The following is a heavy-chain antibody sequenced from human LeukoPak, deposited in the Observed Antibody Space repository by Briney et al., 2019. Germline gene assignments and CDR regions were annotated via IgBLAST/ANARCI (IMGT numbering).Heavy chain of an antibody. V-gene: IGHV3-30*18. CDR2: ISYDGSNK. CDR1: GFTFSHYA. D-gene: IGHD5-18*01. CDR3: AKVTSGYSYGFPFDY. J-gene: IGHJ4*02. Sequence: PGGSLRLSCAASGFTFSHYAMHWVRQASGKWLEWVAAISYDGSNKYYADSVKGRFTISRDNSQNTLFLQMNSLRAEDTAVYYCAKVTSGYSYGFPFDYWGQGTLVTVSS.